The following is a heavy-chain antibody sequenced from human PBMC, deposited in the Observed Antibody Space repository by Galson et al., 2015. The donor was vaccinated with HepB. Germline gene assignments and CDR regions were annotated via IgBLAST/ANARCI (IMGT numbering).Heavy chain of an antibody. D-gene: IGHD2-15*01. J-gene: IGHJ4*02. V-gene: IGHV1-18*01. CDR2: ISAYNGNT. CDR1: GYTFTSYG. Sequence: SVKVSCKASGYTFTSYGISWVRQAPGQGLEWMGWISAYNGNTNSAQKLQGRVTMTTDTSTSTAYMELRSLRSDDTAVYYCARVCSGGSCYSRHFDYWGQGTLVTVSS. CDR3: ARVCSGGSCYSRHFDY.